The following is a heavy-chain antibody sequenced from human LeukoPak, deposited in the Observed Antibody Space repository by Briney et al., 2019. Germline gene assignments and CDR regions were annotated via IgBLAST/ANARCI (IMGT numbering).Heavy chain of an antibody. CDR2: IRYDGSDK. Sequence: PGGSLRLSCAASGFIFTDYGMHWVRQAPGKGLEWLTFIRYDGSDKYYADSVKGRFTISRDNAKNSLYLQMNSLRAEDTAVYYCAKSSGWNYYYYYMDVWGKGTTVIASS. CDR3: AKSSGWNYYYYYMDV. D-gene: IGHD6-19*01. CDR1: GFIFTDYG. J-gene: IGHJ6*03. V-gene: IGHV3-30*02.